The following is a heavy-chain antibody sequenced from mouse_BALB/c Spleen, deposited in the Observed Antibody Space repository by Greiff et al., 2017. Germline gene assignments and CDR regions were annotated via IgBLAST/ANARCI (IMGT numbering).Heavy chain of an antibody. CDR1: GYTFTSYW. V-gene: IGHV1-5*01. CDR3: TRWGLRRGDYGMDY. Sequence: VQLQQSGTVLARPGASVKMSCKASGYTFTSYWMHWVKQRPGKGLEWIGAIYPGNSDTSYNQKFKGKAKLTAVTSTSTAYMELSSLTNEDSAVYYCTRWGLRRGDYGMDYWGQGTSVTVSS. J-gene: IGHJ4*01. D-gene: IGHD2-4*01. CDR2: IYPGNSDT.